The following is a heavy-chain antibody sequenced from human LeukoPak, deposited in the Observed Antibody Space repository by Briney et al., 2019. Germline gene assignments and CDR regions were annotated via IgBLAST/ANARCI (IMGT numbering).Heavy chain of an antibody. Sequence: ASVKVSCKASGYTFTSYAIQWVRQAPGQRLEWMGWINAGHGNIKYSQKFQGRVTITRDTSASTAYMELSSLRSEDTAVYYCARGAGFAEPLPEYWGQGTLLTVSS. V-gene: IGHV1-3*01. D-gene: IGHD1-14*01. CDR3: ARGAGFAEPLPEY. CDR1: GYTFTSYA. CDR2: INAGHGNI. J-gene: IGHJ4*02.